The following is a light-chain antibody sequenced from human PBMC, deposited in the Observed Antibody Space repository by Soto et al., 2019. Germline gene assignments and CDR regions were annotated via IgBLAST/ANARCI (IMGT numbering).Light chain of an antibody. V-gene: IGLV2-14*01. J-gene: IGLJ1*01. Sequence: QSALTQPASVSGSPGQSITISCTGTSSDVGGYNYVSWYQQHPGKAPKLMIYDVSNRPSGVSNRFSGSKSGNTASLTISGXXAEDXADYYCSSXXXRXXYVFGTGT. CDR2: DVS. CDR3: SSXXXRXXYV. CDR1: SSDVGGYNY.